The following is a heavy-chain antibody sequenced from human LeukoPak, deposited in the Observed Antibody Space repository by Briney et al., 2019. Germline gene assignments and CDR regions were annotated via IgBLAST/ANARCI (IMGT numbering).Heavy chain of an antibody. CDR2: IYYSGST. CDR1: GDSISSTTYS. Sequence: SETLSLTCTVSGDSISSTTYSWGWIRQPPGKGLEWIGSIYYSGSTYYNPSLKSRVTISIDTSRNQFSLKLTSVTAADTAVYYCARLPSIWGQGTLVTVSS. J-gene: IGHJ4*02. CDR3: ARLPSI. V-gene: IGHV4-39*07.